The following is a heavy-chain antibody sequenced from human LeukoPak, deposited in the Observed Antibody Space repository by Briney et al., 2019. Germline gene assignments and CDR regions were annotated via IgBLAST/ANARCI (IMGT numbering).Heavy chain of an antibody. D-gene: IGHD6-13*01. CDR3: ARANEESSSWYVFDY. V-gene: IGHV3-30*04. Sequence: RSGGSLRLSCAASGFTFSSYAMHWVRQAPGKGLEWVAVISYDGSNKYYADSVKGRFTISRDNSKNTLYLQMNSLRAEDTAVYYCARANEESSSWYVFDYWGQGTLVTVSS. J-gene: IGHJ4*02. CDR2: ISYDGSNK. CDR1: GFTFSSYA.